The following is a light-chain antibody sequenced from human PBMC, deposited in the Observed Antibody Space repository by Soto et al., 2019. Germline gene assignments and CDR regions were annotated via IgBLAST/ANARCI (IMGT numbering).Light chain of an antibody. V-gene: IGKV1-39*01. J-gene: IGKJ1*01. CDR2: AAY. CDR1: QSLSTS. CDR3: QQSYDMPWT. Sequence: DIQMTQSPSSLSASVGDTVTITCRASQSLSTSLSWYQQKPGKAPKLLIFAAYTLQSGVPSRFSGSGSGTEFTLTISSLQPEDFAAYHCQQSYDMPWTFGQGTKVEI.